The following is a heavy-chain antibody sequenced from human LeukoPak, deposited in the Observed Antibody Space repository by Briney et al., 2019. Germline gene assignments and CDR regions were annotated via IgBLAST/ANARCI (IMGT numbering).Heavy chain of an antibody. J-gene: IGHJ6*02. V-gene: IGHV4-59*08. CDR3: ARLREGYYYYYGMDV. CDR1: GGSTSSYY. CDR2: IYYSGST. Sequence: PSETLSLTCTVSGGSTSSYYWSWIRQPPGKGLEWIGYIYYSGSTNYNPSLKSRVTISVDTSKNQFSLKLSSVTAADTAVYYCARLREGYYYYYGMDVWGQGTTVTVSS.